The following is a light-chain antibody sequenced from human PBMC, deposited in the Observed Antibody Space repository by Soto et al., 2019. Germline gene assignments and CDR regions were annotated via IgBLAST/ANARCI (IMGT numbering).Light chain of an antibody. CDR3: QQYNHWTSIT. V-gene: IGKV3-15*01. CDR2: VAS. Sequence: EIVMTQSPATLSVSPGERAILSCSASQSLRTNVAWYQQRPCQAPRLLIYVASTRATDIPARFSGSGSWSEFTLTISSLQSEDFAIYYCQQYNHWTSITLGQGTRLEF. J-gene: IGKJ5*01. CDR1: QSLRTN.